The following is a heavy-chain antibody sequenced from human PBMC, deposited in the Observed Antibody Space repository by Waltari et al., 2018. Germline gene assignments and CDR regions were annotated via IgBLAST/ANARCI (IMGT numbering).Heavy chain of an antibody. J-gene: IGHJ4*02. Sequence: VQLVESGGGLVQPGGSLRLSCAASGFTFSSYWMSWVRQAPGKGLEWLGRIIPIVGIAKDEQKFQGRVTITADKSTSTAYMELSSLRSEDTAVDYCARDEIAVAGTGDYWGQGTLVTVSS. CDR1: GFTFSSYW. CDR2: IIPIVGIA. V-gene: IGHV1-69*09. CDR3: ARDEIAVAGTGDY. D-gene: IGHD6-19*01.